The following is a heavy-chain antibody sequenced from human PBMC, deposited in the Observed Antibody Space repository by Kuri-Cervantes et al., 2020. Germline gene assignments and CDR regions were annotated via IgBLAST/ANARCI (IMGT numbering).Heavy chain of an antibody. D-gene: IGHD1-26*01. V-gene: IGHV3-33*06. CDR2: IWYDGSNK. Sequence: GESLKISCAASGFTFSSYGMHWVRQAPGKGLEWVAVIWYDGSNKYYADSVKGRFTISRDNSKNTLYLQMNSLRAEDTAVYYCAKVKGRWELLRLQYYFDYWGQGTLVTVSS. J-gene: IGHJ4*02. CDR1: GFTFSSYG. CDR3: AKVKGRWELLRLQYYFDY.